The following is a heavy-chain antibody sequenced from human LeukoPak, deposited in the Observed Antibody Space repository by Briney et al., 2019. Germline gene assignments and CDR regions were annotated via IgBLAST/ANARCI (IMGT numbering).Heavy chain of an antibody. Sequence: SETLSLTCAVYGGSFSGFYWSWIRQPPGKGLEWIGEITHSGSSNYDPSLKSRVTISVDTSKNQFSLNLTSVTAADTAVYYCARLGTAMVTSIDYWGQGNLVTVSS. CDR3: ARLGTAMVTSIDY. D-gene: IGHD5-18*01. CDR2: ITHSGSS. J-gene: IGHJ4*02. CDR1: GGSFSGFY. V-gene: IGHV4-34*01.